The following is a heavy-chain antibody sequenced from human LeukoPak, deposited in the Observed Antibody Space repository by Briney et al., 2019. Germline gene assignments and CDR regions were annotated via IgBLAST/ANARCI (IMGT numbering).Heavy chain of an antibody. V-gene: IGHV1-69*13. CDR1: GDTFNRYA. Sequence: SVKVSCKASGDTFNRYAISWVRQAPGQGLEWMGGIVPIFGLANYAQKFQGRVTITADESTSTAYMELTSLRSEDTGVYYCARDKGPGHRRGRYYYYMDVWGRGTTVTVSS. CDR2: IVPIFGLA. CDR3: ARDKGPGHRRGRYYYYMDV. J-gene: IGHJ6*03.